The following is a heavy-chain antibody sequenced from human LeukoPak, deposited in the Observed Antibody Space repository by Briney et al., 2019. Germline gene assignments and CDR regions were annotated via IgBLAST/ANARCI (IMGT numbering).Heavy chain of an antibody. D-gene: IGHD5-24*01. CDR2: IIPIFGTA. CDR1: GGTFSSYA. CDR3: ARDSGSMATIFDAFDI. J-gene: IGHJ3*02. V-gene: IGHV1-69*13. Sequence: WASVKVSCKASGGTFSSYAISWVRQAPGQGLEWMGGIIPIFGTANYAQKFQGRVTITADESTSTAYMELSSLRSEDTAVYYCARDSGSMATIFDAFDIWGQGTMVTVSS.